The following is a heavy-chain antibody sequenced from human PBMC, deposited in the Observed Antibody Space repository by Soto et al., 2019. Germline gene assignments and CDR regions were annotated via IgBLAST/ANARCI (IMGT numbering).Heavy chain of an antibody. CDR3: VKGSDVARQELDY. D-gene: IGHD3-3*01. CDR2: ISADGSDK. Sequence: QVQLVESGGGVVQPGRSLRLSCAASEFTFSNFGMHWVRQAPGKGLEWVAAISADGSDKYFSGSVKGLFTISRDNSKNTLFLQMNSLRVEDTAVYYCVKGSDVARQELDYWGQGTLVTVSS. CDR1: EFTFSNFG. V-gene: IGHV3-30*18. J-gene: IGHJ4*02.